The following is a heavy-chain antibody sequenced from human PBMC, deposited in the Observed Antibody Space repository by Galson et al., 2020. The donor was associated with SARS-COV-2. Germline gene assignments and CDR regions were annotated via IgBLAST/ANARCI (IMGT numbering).Heavy chain of an antibody. CDR1: GYSFTSYW. CDR3: ARKRSEVAVAGKYYYGMDV. J-gene: IGHJ6*02. V-gene: IGHV5-51*01. CDR2: IYPGDSDT. Sequence: GESLKISCKGSGYSFTSYWIGWVRQMPGKGLEWMGIIYPGDSDTRYSPSFQGQVTISADKSISTAYLQWSSLKASDTAMYYCARKRSEVAVAGKYYYGMDVWGQGTTVTVSS. D-gene: IGHD6-19*01.